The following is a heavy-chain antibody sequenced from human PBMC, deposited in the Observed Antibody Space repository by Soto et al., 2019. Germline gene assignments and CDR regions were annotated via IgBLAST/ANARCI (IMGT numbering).Heavy chain of an antibody. CDR2: ISGSGDST. D-gene: IGHD4-17*01. Sequence: GGSLRLSCAASGFTFSSYAMSWVRQAPGKGLEWVSDISGSGDSTYYADSVKGRFTISRDNSKNTLYLQMNSLRAEDTAVYYCSKHIGILTGTTDYWGQGXLVTVPS. CDR3: SKHIGILTGTTDY. J-gene: IGHJ4*02. V-gene: IGHV3-23*01. CDR1: GFTFSSYA.